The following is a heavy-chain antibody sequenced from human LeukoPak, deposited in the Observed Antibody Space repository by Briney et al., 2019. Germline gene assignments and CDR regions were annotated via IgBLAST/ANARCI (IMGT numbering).Heavy chain of an antibody. J-gene: IGHJ4*02. CDR2: ISAYNGNT. D-gene: IGHD4-17*01. CDR1: GPTFTTYA. CDR3: AREPFLMTTVTYFDY. Sequence: APVRASYTPSGPTFTTYATSWVRQAPGHGLECMGWISAYNGNTNYAHKLKRRVTMTTDTSTSTAYMELRSLRSDDTAVYVCAREPFLMTTVTYFDYGGQGTGVIVSA. V-gene: IGHV1-18*01.